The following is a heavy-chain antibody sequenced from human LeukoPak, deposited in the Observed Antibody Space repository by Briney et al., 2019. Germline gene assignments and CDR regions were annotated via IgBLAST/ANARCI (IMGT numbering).Heavy chain of an antibody. J-gene: IGHJ6*02. Sequence: PGGSLRLSCAASGFTFNNYAMTWVRPAPGKGLEWVSAVSGRGDSTYYADSVKGRFTISRDNSKNTLYLQMNSLRAEDTAVYHCAKAPPAATNYYYGMDVWGQGTTVTVSS. V-gene: IGHV3-23*01. CDR3: AKAPPAATNYYYGMDV. CDR2: VSGRGDST. CDR1: GFTFNNYA. D-gene: IGHD2-15*01.